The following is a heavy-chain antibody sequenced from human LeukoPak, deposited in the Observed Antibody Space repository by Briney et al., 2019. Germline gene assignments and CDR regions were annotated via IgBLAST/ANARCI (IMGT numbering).Heavy chain of an antibody. CDR2: IWYDGSQK. CDR1: GITFSTSG. D-gene: IGHD7-27*01. Sequence: GGSPRLSCATSGITFSTSGMHWVRQAPGKGLEWVAVIWYDGSQKYYADSVKGRFTISRDNSKNTLYLQMNSLTAEDTAVYYCARDTGHLILGDYWGQGTLAIVSS. J-gene: IGHJ4*02. CDR3: ARDTGHLILGDY. V-gene: IGHV3-33*01.